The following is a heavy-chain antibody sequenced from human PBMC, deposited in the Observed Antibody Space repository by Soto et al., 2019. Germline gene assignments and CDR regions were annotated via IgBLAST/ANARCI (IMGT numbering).Heavy chain of an antibody. Sequence: EVQLVESGGGLVQPGGSLRLSCVASGIPVSRNYMTWFRQAPGKGLEWVSVLHSGGDTYYANSVKGRFTISRHDSTNTLFLQMTSLTAEDTAVYYCARDGPYYYASRMDVWGQGTTVTVSS. CDR3: ARDGPYYYASRMDV. J-gene: IGHJ6*02. D-gene: IGHD3-10*01. CDR2: LHSGGDT. V-gene: IGHV3-53*04. CDR1: GIPVSRNY.